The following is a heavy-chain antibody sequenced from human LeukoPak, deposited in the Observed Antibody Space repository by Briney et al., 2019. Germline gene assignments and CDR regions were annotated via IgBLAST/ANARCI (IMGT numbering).Heavy chain of an antibody. CDR1: GGSFSGYY. D-gene: IGHD2-15*01. J-gene: IGHJ4*02. Sequence: SETLSLICAVYGGSFSGYYWSWIRQPPGKGLEWIGEINHSGSTNYNPSLKSRVTISVDTSKNQFSLKLSSVTAADTAVYYCARDYCSGGSCYSDVWGQGTLVTVSS. CDR2: INHSGST. V-gene: IGHV4-34*01. CDR3: ARDYCSGGSCYSDV.